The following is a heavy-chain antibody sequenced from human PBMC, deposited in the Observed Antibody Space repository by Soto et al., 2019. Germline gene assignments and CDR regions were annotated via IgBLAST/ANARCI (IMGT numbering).Heavy chain of an antibody. CDR1: GGTFSSYA. J-gene: IGHJ1*01. CDR3: ARGAPCYSSGWYPS. Sequence: QVQLVQSGAEVKKPGSSVKVSCKASGGTFSSYAISWVRQAPGQGLEWMGGIIPIFGTANYAQKFQGGVTITADESTSTADMELSSLRSEDTAVDYCARGAPCYSSGWYPSWGQGTLVTVSS. D-gene: IGHD6-19*01. V-gene: IGHV1-69*01. CDR2: IIPIFGTA.